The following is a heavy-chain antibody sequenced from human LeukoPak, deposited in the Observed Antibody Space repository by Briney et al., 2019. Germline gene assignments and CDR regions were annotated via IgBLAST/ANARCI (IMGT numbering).Heavy chain of an antibody. V-gene: IGHV3-11*01. Sequence: GGSLRLSCAASGFTFSDYYMSWIRQAPGKGLEWVSYISKDGNTRNDAGSVKGRFTISRDNAKNSLYLQMNSLRAEDTAVYYCARVMRSGSPFDYWGQGTLVTVSS. CDR1: GFTFSDYY. J-gene: IGHJ4*02. D-gene: IGHD1-26*01. CDR3: ARVMRSGSPFDY. CDR2: ISKDGNTR.